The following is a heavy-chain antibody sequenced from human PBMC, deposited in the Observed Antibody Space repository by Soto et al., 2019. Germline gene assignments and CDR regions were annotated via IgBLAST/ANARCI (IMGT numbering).Heavy chain of an antibody. CDR2: IYSGGTT. V-gene: IGHV3-53*01. D-gene: IGHD1-26*01. CDR3: ARVVLVGATPDYFDH. CDR1: GFTVSRNF. J-gene: IGHJ4*01. Sequence: EVQLVESGGGLIQPGGSLRLSCAVSGFTVSRNFMSWIRQAPGKGLEWVSIIYSGGTTYYADSVKGRFTISGDNSKNTLYLQMNSLRVEDTATYNCARVVLVGATPDYFDHWGKGTLVTVS.